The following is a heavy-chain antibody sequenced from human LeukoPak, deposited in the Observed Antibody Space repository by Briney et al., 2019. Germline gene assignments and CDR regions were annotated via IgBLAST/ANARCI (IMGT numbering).Heavy chain of an antibody. CDR1: GFTVSSNY. V-gene: IGHV3-53*01. J-gene: IGHJ6*02. CDR3: ARDRSIAARPEYYYYGMDV. D-gene: IGHD6-6*01. Sequence: GGSLRLSCAASGFTVSSNYMSWVRQAPGKGLEWVSVIYSGGSTYYAGSVKGRFTISRDNSKNTLYLQMNSLRAEDTAVYYCARDRSIAARPEYYYYGMDVWGQGTTVTVSS. CDR2: IYSGGST.